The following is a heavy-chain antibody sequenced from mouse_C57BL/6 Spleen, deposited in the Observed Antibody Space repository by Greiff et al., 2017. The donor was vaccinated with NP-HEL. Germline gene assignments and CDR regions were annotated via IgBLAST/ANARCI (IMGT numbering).Heavy chain of an antibody. CDR1: GFTFSDYG. J-gene: IGHJ2*01. D-gene: IGHD4-1*01. CDR3: ARGKLSAY. V-gene: IGHV5-17*01. CDR2: ISSGSSTI. Sequence: EVKVVESGGGLVKPGGSLKLFCAASGFTFSDYGMHWVRQAPEKGLEWVAYISSGSSTIYYADTVKGRFTISRDNAKNTLFLQMTSLRSEDTAMYYCARGKLSAYWGQGTTLTVSS.